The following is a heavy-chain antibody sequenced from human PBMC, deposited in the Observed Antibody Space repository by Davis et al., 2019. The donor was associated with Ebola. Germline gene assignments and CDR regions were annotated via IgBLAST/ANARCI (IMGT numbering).Heavy chain of an antibody. CDR3: ARDRLRRFDS. D-gene: IGHD4-17*01. CDR1: GGSFSGYY. V-gene: IGHV4-34*01. J-gene: IGHJ4*02. CDR2: INHSGST. Sequence: SETLSLTCAVYGGSFSGYYWSWIRQPPGKGLEWIGEINHSGSTNYNPSLKSRVTISVDTSKNQFSLKLSSVTAADTAVYYCARDRLRRFDSWGQGTLVTVS.